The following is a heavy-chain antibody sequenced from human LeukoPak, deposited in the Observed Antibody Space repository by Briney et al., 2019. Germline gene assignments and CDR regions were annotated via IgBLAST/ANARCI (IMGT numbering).Heavy chain of an antibody. J-gene: IGHJ4*02. V-gene: IGHV4-34*01. CDR3: AREGGLRYFDWLFDYFDY. CDR2: INHSGST. D-gene: IGHD3-9*01. CDR1: GGSFSGYY. Sequence: PSEILSLTCAVYGGSFSGYYWSWIRQPPGKGLEWIGEINHSGSTNYNPSLKSRVTISVDTSKNQFSLKLSSVTAADTAVYYCAREGGLRYFDWLFDYFDYWGQGTLVTVSS.